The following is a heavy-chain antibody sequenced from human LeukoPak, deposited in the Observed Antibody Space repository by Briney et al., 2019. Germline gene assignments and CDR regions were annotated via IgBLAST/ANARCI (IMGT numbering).Heavy chain of an antibody. CDR1: RGSISSNNW. D-gene: IGHD3-10*01. CDR2: IYHSGST. J-gene: IGHJ5*02. V-gene: IGHV4-4*02. CDR3: ERDSHYFGSGSDNTPYNWFDP. Sequence: PSETLSLTCAVSRGSISSNNWWSWVRQPPGKRLEWIAEIYHSGSTNYNPSLKSRVTISVDKSKNQFSLKLSSVTAADTAMYYCERDSHYFGSGSDNTPYNWFDPWGQGTLVTVSS.